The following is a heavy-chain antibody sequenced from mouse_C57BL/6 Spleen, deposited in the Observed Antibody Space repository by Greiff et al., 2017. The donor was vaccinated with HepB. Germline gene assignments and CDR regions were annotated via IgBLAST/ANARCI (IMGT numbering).Heavy chain of an antibody. V-gene: IGHV7-1*01. CDR3: ARDATLGAMDY. CDR2: SRNKANDYTT. Sequence: EVQGVESGGGLVQSGRSLRLSCATSGFTFSDFYMEWVRQAPGKGLEWIAASRNKANDYTTEYSASVKGRFIVSRDTSQSILYLQMNALRAEDTAIYYCARDATLGAMDYWGQGTSVTVSS. J-gene: IGHJ4*01. D-gene: IGHD3-1*01. CDR1: GFTFSDFY.